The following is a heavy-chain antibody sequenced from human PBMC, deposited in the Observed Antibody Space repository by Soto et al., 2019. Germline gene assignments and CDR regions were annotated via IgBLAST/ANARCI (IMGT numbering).Heavy chain of an antibody. CDR3: ARGHRAPRQAFHI. CDR2: ISSSSSYI. D-gene: IGHD2-21*01. CDR1: GFTFSSYS. Sequence: GRSLRLSCAASGFTFSSYSMNWVRQAPGKGLEWVSSISSSSSYIYYADSVKGRFTISRDNAKNSLYLQMNSLRAEDTAVYYCARGHRAPRQAFHIWGQGTMVTVSS. J-gene: IGHJ3*02. V-gene: IGHV3-21*01.